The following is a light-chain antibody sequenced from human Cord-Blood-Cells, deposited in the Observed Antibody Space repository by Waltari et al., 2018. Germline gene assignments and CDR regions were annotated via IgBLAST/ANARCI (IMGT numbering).Light chain of an antibody. CDR3: QQYYSTPMYT. CDR1: QRVLYSSNNKNY. Sequence: DTVFTQSPDSLPVSLGERATITCQSGQRVLYSSNNKNYLAWYQQKQGQPANLLIYWASTRESGVPDRFSGSGSGTDFTPTISSLQAEDVAVYYCQQYYSTPMYTFGQGTKLEIK. V-gene: IGKV4-1*01. J-gene: IGKJ2*01. CDR2: WAS.